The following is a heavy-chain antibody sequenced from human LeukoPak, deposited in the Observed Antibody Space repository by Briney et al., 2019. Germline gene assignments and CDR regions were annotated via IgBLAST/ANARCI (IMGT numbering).Heavy chain of an antibody. CDR2: IYDSGSS. Sequence: SETLSLTCTVSGDSIRSTRYYWGWIRQPPGKGLEWIGSIYDSGSSYYNPSLKSRVTISRDTSKNQFSLKLSSVTAADTALYYCARDSLWGPSSGYRNFDYWGQGTLVTVSS. J-gene: IGHJ4*02. CDR1: GDSIRSTRYY. V-gene: IGHV4-39*07. CDR3: ARDSLWGPSSGYRNFDY. D-gene: IGHD3-22*01.